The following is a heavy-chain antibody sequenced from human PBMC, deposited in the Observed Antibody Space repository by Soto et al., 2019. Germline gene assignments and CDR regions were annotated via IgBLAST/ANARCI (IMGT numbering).Heavy chain of an antibody. CDR3: AIATVTYGMDV. D-gene: IGHD4-17*01. CDR2: IIPILGIA. CDR1: GGTFSSYT. V-gene: IGHV1-69*02. Sequence: QVQLVQSGAEVKKPGSSVKVSCKASGGTFSSYTISWVRQAPGQGLEWMGRIIPILGIANYAQKFQGRVTITADKSTSTAYMELSSMRSEDTDVYYCAIATVTYGMDVWGQGTTVTVSS. J-gene: IGHJ6*02.